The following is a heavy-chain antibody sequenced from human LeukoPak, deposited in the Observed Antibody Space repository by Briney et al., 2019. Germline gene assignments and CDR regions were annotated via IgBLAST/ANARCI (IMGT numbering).Heavy chain of an antibody. V-gene: IGHV4-39*07. CDR1: GGSISSSSYY. CDR3: ARDRGRGLGRIAATGYFDY. J-gene: IGHJ4*02. Sequence: SETLSLTCTVSGGSISSSSYYWGWIRQPPGKGLEWVGSIYYSGSTHYNPSLKSRVTVSVDTSKNQFSLMLSSVTAADTAVYYCARDRGRGLGRIAATGYFDYWGQGTLVTVSS. CDR2: IYYSGST. D-gene: IGHD6-13*01.